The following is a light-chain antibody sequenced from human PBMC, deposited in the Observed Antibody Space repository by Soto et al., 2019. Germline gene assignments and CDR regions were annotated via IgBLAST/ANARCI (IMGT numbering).Light chain of an antibody. J-gene: IGKJ1*01. CDR1: QGISSA. V-gene: IGKV1-13*02. Sequence: AIQLTQSPSSLSASVGDRVTITCRASQGISSALAWYQQKPGKAPKLLIYDASSLESWVPSRFSGSGSGTDFTLTISSLQPEDFAIYYCQQFNSYPPWTFGQGTKVEIK. CDR2: DAS. CDR3: QQFNSYPPWT.